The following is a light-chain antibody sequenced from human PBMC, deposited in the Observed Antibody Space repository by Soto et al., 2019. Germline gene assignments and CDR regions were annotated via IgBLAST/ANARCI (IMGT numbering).Light chain of an antibody. V-gene: IGKV3D-15*01. J-gene: IGKJ1*01. CDR1: QSVSSN. CDR3: HQHHSWPWT. CDR2: DAS. Sequence: EIVMTHSPPTLSASPGERANLXWRASQSVSSNLAWYQQKPGQAPRLLIYDASNRATGIPARFSGSGSGTDFTLTISSLQSEDFAVYYCHQHHSWPWTFGQGTKVDNK.